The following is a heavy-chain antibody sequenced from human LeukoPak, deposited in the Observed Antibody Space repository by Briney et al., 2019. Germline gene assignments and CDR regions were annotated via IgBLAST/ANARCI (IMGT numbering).Heavy chain of an antibody. V-gene: IGHV4-59*01. Sequence: SETLSLTCTVSGGSISPYYWSWIRQPPGKGVEWIGYIYYTGSTDYNPSLKSRVTISLDTSKHQFSLRLTSVTAADTAVYYCARGAYDSGSYQYFFDYWGQGTLVTVSS. CDR1: GGSISPYY. J-gene: IGHJ4*02. D-gene: IGHD3-10*01. CDR2: IYYTGST. CDR3: ARGAYDSGSYQYFFDY.